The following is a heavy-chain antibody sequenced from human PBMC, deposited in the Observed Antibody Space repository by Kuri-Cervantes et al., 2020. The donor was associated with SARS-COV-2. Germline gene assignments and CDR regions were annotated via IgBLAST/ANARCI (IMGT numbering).Heavy chain of an antibody. Sequence: GESLKISCAASGFTFSTHSMNWIRQAPGKGLEWVSSINDKSNYIYYADSVKCRFTISRDNTRNSLYLQMSNLRAEDTAVYYCATFPGVAAPGDYWGQGTLVTVSS. V-gene: IGHV3-21*01. D-gene: IGHD2-21*01. CDR2: INDKSNYI. J-gene: IGHJ4*02. CDR3: ATFPGVAAPGDY. CDR1: GFTFSTHS.